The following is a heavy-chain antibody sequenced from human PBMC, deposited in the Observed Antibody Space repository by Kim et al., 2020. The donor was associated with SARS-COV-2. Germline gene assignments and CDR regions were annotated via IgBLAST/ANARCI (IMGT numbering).Heavy chain of an antibody. CDR3: AREVYYDSSGYSDY. V-gene: IGHV3-33*01. CDR2: IWYDGSNK. J-gene: IGHJ4*02. CDR1: GFTFSSYG. Sequence: GGSLRLSCAASGFTFSSYGMHWVRQAPGKGLEWVAVIWYDGSNKYYADSVKGRFTISRDNSKNTLYLQMSSLRAEDTAVYYCAREVYYDSSGYSDYWGQGTLVTVSS. D-gene: IGHD3-22*01.